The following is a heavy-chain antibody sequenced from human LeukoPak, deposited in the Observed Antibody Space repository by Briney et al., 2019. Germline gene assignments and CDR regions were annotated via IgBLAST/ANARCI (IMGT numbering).Heavy chain of an antibody. Sequence: PSETLSLTRTVSGGSISSYYWSWIRQPPGKGLEWIGYIYYSGSTNYNPSLKSRVTISVDTSKNQFSLKLSHVTAADPAVYYCASHDYESSFDYWGQGTLVSVSS. CDR1: GGSISSYY. V-gene: IGHV4-59*01. D-gene: IGHD4-17*01. CDR2: IYYSGST. J-gene: IGHJ4*02. CDR3: ASHDYESSFDY.